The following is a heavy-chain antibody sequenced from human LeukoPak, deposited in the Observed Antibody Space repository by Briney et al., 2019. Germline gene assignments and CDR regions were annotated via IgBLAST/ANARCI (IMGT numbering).Heavy chain of an antibody. J-gene: IGHJ6*02. CDR2: ISGYNGNT. V-gene: IGHV1-18*01. Sequence: GASVKVSCKASGYTFTSYGISWVRQAPGQGLEWMGWISGYNGNTNYTQKLQGRVTMTTDTSTSTAYMELRSLRSDDTAVYYCARVNCSSTSCYRGYYYYGMDVWGQGTTVTVSS. CDR3: ARVNCSSTSCYRGYYYYGMDV. CDR1: GYTFTSYG. D-gene: IGHD2-2*02.